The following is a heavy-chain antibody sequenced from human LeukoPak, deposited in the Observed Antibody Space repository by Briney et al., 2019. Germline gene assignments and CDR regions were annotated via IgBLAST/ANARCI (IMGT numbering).Heavy chain of an antibody. CDR2: IAVGSGNT. CDR3: AAVFGSGYYYYFDY. J-gene: IGHJ4*02. CDR1: GFTFTSSS. D-gene: IGHD3-22*01. V-gene: IGHV1-58*02. Sequence: SVKVSCKASGFTFTSSSMQWVRQARGQRLEWIGWIAVGSGNTNYAQKFQGRVTITRNMSTSTAYMELSSLRSEDTAVYYCAAVFGSGYYYYFDYWGQGTLVTVSS.